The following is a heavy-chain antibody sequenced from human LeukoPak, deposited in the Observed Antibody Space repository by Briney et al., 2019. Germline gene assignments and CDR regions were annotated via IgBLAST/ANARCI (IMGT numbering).Heavy chain of an antibody. CDR1: GFTFSNYG. Sequence: GGSLRLSCAASGFTFSNYGMDWVRQAPGKGLEWVVVIWYDGSKKYYADSVKGRFTISRDNSKNTVYLQMNSLRAEDTALYYCARLGSGWSFDYWGQGTPVSVSS. D-gene: IGHD6-19*01. J-gene: IGHJ4*02. CDR3: ARLGSGWSFDY. V-gene: IGHV3-33*01. CDR2: IWYDGSKK.